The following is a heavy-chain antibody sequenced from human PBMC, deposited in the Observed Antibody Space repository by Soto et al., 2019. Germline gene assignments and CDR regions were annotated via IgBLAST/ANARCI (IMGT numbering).Heavy chain of an antibody. V-gene: IGHV3-64D*08. J-gene: IGHJ6*02. Sequence: GGSLRLSCSASGFTFSSYAMHWVRQAPGKGLEYVSAISSNGGSTYYADSVKGRFTISRDNSKNTLYLQMSSLRAEETAVYYCVKELGYCSGGSCYSGESGGMDVWGQGTTVTVSS. CDR3: VKELGYCSGGSCYSGESGGMDV. D-gene: IGHD2-15*01. CDR2: ISSNGGST. CDR1: GFTFSSYA.